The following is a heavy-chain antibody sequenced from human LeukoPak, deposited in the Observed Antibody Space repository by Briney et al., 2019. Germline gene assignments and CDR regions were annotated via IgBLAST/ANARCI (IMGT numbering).Heavy chain of an antibody. J-gene: IGHJ4*02. CDR3: AKAVYGDFQSTVDY. V-gene: IGHV3-9*01. CDR2: VSWNSGNV. Sequence: CRSLRLSCAASGFSFEDYAMHWVRQPPGKGLEWVSGVSWNSGNVGYADSVKGRFTISRDNAKNFLYLQMSSLRAEDTALYYCAKAVYGDFQSTVDYWGRGTLVTVSS. CDR1: GFSFEDYA. D-gene: IGHD4-17*01.